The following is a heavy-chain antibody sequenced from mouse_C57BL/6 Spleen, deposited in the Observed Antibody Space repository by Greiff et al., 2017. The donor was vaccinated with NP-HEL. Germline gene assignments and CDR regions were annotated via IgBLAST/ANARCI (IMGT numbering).Heavy chain of an antibody. Sequence: EVKLMESEGGLLQPGSSMKLSCTASGFTFSDYYMAWVRQVPEKGLEWFANINYDGSSTYYLDSLKSRFIISRDNAKNLLYLQMSSLKSEDTATYYCAREGRSLFDYWGQGTTLTVSS. D-gene: IGHD1-1*01. CDR2: INYDGSST. J-gene: IGHJ2*01. CDR3: AREGRSLFDY. V-gene: IGHV5-16*01. CDR1: GFTFSDYY.